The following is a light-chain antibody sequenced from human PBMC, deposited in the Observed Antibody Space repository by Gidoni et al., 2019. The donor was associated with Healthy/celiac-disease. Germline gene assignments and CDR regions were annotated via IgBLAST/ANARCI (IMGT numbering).Light chain of an antibody. CDR1: QDISNY. J-gene: IGKJ1*01. CDR2: DAS. V-gene: IGKV1-33*01. Sequence: DIQMTQSPSSLSASVGDRVTITCQASQDISNYLNLYQQKPGKAPKLLIYDASNLETGVPSRFSGSGSGTDFTFTISSLQPEDIATYYCQQYDNLPITFGQGTKVEIK. CDR3: QQYDNLPIT.